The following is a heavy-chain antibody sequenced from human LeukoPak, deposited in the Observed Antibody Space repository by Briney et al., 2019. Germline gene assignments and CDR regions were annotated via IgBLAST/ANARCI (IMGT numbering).Heavy chain of an antibody. J-gene: IGHJ3*02. CDR3: ARGLEGTYNAFDI. CDR1: GYTFTSYG. D-gene: IGHD3-16*01. CDR2: INPNSGGT. V-gene: IGHV1-2*02. Sequence: ASVKVSCKASGYTFTSYGISWVRQAPGQGLEWMGWINPNSGGTNYAQKFQGRVTMTRDTSISTAYMELTRLRSDDTAVYYCARGLEGTYNAFDIWGQGTMVTVSS.